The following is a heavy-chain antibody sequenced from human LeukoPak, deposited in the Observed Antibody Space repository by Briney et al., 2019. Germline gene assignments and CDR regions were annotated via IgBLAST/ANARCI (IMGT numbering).Heavy chain of an antibody. V-gene: IGHV1-2*02. J-gene: IGHJ4*02. Sequence: SVKVSCKASGYTFTGYYMHWVRQAPGQGLEWMGWINPNSGGTNYAQKFQGRVTMTRDTSISTAYMELSRLRSDDTAVYYCAPSVVVTAHFDYWGQGTLVTVSS. CDR3: APSVVVTAHFDY. D-gene: IGHD2-21*02. CDR1: GYTFTGYY. CDR2: INPNSGGT.